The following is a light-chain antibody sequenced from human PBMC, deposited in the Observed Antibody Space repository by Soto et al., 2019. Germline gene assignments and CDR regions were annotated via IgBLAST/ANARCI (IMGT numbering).Light chain of an antibody. CDR1: QSVSSSY. CDR3: QQYGSSPLT. J-gene: IGKJ4*01. V-gene: IGKV3-20*01. Sequence: EIVLTQSPGTLSLSPGERATLSCRASQSVSSSYLAWYQQKPGQAPRLLIYGASSRATGIPDRFSGSGSGTDFTLTISRLAPEDSAVYSCQQYGSSPLTFGGGTKVEIK. CDR2: GAS.